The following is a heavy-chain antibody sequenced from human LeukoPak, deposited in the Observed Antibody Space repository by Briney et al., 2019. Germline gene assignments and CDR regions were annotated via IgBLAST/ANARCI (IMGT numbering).Heavy chain of an antibody. CDR3: ASGATVKRYYYYYMDV. D-gene: IGHD4-17*01. CDR1: GGSISSYY. CDR2: IYYSGST. J-gene: IGHJ6*03. V-gene: IGHV4-59*01. Sequence: SETLSLTCTVSGGSISSYYWSWIRQPPGKGLEWLGYIYYSGSTNYNPSLKSRVTISVDTSKNQFSLKLSSVTAADTAVYYCASGATVKRYYYYYMDVWGKGTTVTVSS.